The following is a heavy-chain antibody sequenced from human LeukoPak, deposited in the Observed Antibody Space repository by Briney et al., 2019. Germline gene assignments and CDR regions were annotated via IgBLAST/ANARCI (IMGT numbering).Heavy chain of an antibody. J-gene: IGHJ4*02. CDR1: GGSISSYY. Sequence: PSETLSLTCTVSGGSISSYYWSWIRQPPGKGLEWIGYIYYSGSTNYNPSLKSRVTISVDTSKNQFSLKLSSVTAADTAVYYCARALLSPGGTSTHFDYWGQGTLVTVSS. CDR3: ARALLSPGGTSTHFDY. CDR2: IYYSGST. D-gene: IGHD3-10*01. V-gene: IGHV4-59*01.